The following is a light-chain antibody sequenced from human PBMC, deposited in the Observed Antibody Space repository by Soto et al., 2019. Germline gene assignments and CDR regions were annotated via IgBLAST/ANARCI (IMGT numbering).Light chain of an antibody. V-gene: IGKV3-15*01. J-gene: IGKJ1*01. Sequence: EIVLTQSPATLSVSPGRRATLYCRARQSVSSNLAWYQQKHGQAPRLLLYGASTRATGIPARFSGSGSGTEFTLTISSLQSEDFAVYYCQQYNNWPPVTFGQGTKVDIK. CDR3: QQYNNWPPVT. CDR2: GAS. CDR1: QSVSSN.